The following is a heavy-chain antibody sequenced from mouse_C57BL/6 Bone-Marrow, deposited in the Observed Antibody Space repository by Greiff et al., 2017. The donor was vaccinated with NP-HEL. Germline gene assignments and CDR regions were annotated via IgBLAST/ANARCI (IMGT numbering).Heavy chain of an antibody. CDR2: IDPDNGDP. V-gene: IGHV14-4*01. J-gene: IGHJ3*01. Sequence: EVQLQQSGAELVRPGASVKLSCTASGFNFKDDYMHWVKQRPEQGLEWIGWIDPDNGDPEYASKFQGKATITADTSSNTAYLQPSSLTSEDTAVYYCTHISYYDYDGAYGGQGTLVTVSA. CDR3: THISYYDYDGAY. CDR1: GFNFKDDY. D-gene: IGHD2-4*01.